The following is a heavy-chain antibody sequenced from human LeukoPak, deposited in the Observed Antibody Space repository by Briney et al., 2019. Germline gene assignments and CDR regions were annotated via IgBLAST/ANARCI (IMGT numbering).Heavy chain of an antibody. J-gene: IGHJ4*02. V-gene: IGHV3-66*01. CDR3: ARGPGWNYFDY. D-gene: IGHD2-15*01. CDR1: GFTFSSYA. Sequence: GGSLRLSCTASGFTFSSYAMNWVRQAPGKGLEWVSFIYRDGSANYADSVKGRFTISRDNSKNTVYLQMNSLRAEDTAVYYCARGPGWNYFDYWGQGTLVTVSS. CDR2: IYRDGSA.